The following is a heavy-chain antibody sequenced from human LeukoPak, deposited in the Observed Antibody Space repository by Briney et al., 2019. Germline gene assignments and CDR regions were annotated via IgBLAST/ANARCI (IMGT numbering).Heavy chain of an antibody. J-gene: IGHJ4*02. V-gene: IGHV3-23*01. Sequence: GGSLRLSCAASGLTFSSYAMAWVRQAPRKGLECISATSASAGTSYYADSVKGRFTISRDNSKNMLYLQMSSLRAEHTAVYYCAKGALEWSYYFDYWGQGILVTVSS. CDR1: GLTFSSYA. CDR3: AKGALEWSYYFDY. CDR2: TSASAGTS. D-gene: IGHD3-3*01.